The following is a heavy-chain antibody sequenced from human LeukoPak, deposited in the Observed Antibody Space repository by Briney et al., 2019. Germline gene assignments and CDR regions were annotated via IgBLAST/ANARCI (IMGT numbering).Heavy chain of an antibody. J-gene: IGHJ4*02. CDR3: ARARWGSSGYFGY. Sequence: GGSLRLSCAASGFTFSSYAMSWVRQAPGKGLEWVSAISGSGGSTYYADSVKGRFTISRDNSKNTLYLQMNSLRAEDTAVYYCARARWGSSGYFGYWGQGTLVTVSS. CDR1: GFTFSSYA. CDR2: ISGSGGST. D-gene: IGHD3-22*01. V-gene: IGHV3-23*01.